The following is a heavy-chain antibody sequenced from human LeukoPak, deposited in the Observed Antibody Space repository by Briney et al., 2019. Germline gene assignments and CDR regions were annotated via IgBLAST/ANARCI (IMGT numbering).Heavy chain of an antibody. D-gene: IGHD3-10*01. CDR3: ARDPGTMVRGSRRGYDGNYYYMDV. J-gene: IGHJ6*03. CDR1: GFTFSSYN. CDR2: ITSSSSYV. V-gene: IGHV3-21*04. Sequence: GGSLRLSCEASGFTFSSYNMNWVRQAPGKRLEWVSSITSSSSYVFYADSVKGRFTISRDNAKNSLYLQMNSLRAEDTAVYYCARDPGTMVRGSRRGYDGNYYYMDVWGKGTTVTISS.